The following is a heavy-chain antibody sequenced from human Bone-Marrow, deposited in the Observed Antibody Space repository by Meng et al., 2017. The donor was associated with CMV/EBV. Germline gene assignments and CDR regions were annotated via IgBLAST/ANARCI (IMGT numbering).Heavy chain of an antibody. CDR2: ISWNSGSI. Sequence: GGSLRLSCAASGFTFDDYAMHWVRQAPGKGLEWVSGISWNSGSIGYADSVKGRFTISRDNAKNSLYLQMNSLRAEDTAVYYCARERQDVVVPAAIDYWGQGTLVTVSS. CDR3: ARERQDVVVPAAIDY. V-gene: IGHV3-9*01. J-gene: IGHJ4*02. CDR1: GFTFDDYA. D-gene: IGHD2-2*01.